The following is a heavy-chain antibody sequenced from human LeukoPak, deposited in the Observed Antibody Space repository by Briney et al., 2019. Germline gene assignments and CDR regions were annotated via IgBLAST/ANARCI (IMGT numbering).Heavy chain of an antibody. D-gene: IGHD3-10*01. J-gene: IGHJ4*02. V-gene: IGHV1-46*01. CDR1: GYTFSGYS. CDR3: ARDWAHGSFDY. CDR2: INPSGGSA. Sequence: ASVKVSCKASGYTFSGYSMHWVRQAPGQGPEWMGMINPSGGSATYAQKFQGSVTMTRDTSTTTLYMELSSLRSEDTAVYYCARDWAHGSFDYWGQGTPVIVSS.